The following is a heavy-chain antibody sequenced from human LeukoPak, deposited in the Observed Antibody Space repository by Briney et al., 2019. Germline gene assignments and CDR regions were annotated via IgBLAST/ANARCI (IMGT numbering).Heavy chain of an antibody. V-gene: IGHV4-39*01. Sequence: PSETLSLTCTVSGGSISSSSYSWGWIRQPPGKGLEWIGSIYYSGSTYYNPSPKSRVTISVDTSKNQFSLKLSSVTAADTAVYYCARHQAEESSSWDYWGQGTLVTVSS. CDR2: IYYSGST. D-gene: IGHD6-13*01. J-gene: IGHJ4*02. CDR1: GGSISSSSYS. CDR3: ARHQAEESSSWDY.